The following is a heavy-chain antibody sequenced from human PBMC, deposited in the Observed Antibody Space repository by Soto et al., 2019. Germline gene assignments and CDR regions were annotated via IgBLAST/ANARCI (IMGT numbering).Heavy chain of an antibody. J-gene: IGHJ4*02. V-gene: IGHV3-33*01. Sequence: GGSLRLSCAASGFTFSSYGMHWVRQAPGKGLEWVAVIWYDGSNKYYADSVKGRFTISRDNSKNTLYLQMNSLRAEDTAVYYCARKELDGGALDYWGQGTLVTVSS. CDR2: IWYDGSNK. CDR1: GFTFSSYG. CDR3: ARKELDGGALDY. D-gene: IGHD1-7*01.